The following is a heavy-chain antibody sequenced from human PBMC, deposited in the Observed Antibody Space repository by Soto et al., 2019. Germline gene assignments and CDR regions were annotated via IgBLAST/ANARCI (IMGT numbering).Heavy chain of an antibody. CDR2: ISAYNGNT. Sequence: QVQLVQSGAEVKKPGASVKVSCKASGYTFTSYGISWVRQAPGQGLEWMGWISAYNGNTNYAQKLQGRVTMTTDTSTSTAYMERRSLRSDDTAVYYCARYYSSSWYSHYGMDVWGQGTTVTVSS. CDR3: ARYYSSSWYSHYGMDV. V-gene: IGHV1-18*04. D-gene: IGHD6-13*01. CDR1: GYTFTSYG. J-gene: IGHJ6*02.